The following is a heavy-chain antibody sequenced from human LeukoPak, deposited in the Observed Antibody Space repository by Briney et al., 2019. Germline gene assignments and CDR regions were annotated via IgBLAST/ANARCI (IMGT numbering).Heavy chain of an antibody. CDR2: ISASGTNT. CDR1: GFTFSSYA. V-gene: IGHV3-23*01. D-gene: IGHD2-8*01. CDR3: AKVRGTPYCTNGVCSPYYYYGMDV. J-gene: IGHJ6*02. Sequence: GGSLRLSCAASGFTFSSYAMSWVRQAPGKGLEWVSGISASGTNTYHADSVKGRFTISRDNSKNMLYLQMNSLRAEDTAVFYCAKVRGTPYCTNGVCSPYYYYGMDVWGQGTTVTVSS.